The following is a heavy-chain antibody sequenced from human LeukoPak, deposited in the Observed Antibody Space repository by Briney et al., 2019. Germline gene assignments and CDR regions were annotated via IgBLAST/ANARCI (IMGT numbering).Heavy chain of an antibody. J-gene: IGHJ6*02. Sequence: ASVKVSCKASGYTFTSYDINWVRQATGQGLEWMGWMNPNSGNTGYAQKFQDRVTMTRNTSISTAYMELSSLRSEDTAVYYCARIRGEPHYYCYYGMDVWGQGTTVTVSS. V-gene: IGHV1-8*01. D-gene: IGHD3-16*01. CDR2: MNPNSGNT. CDR3: ARIRGEPHYYCYYGMDV. CDR1: GYTFTSYD.